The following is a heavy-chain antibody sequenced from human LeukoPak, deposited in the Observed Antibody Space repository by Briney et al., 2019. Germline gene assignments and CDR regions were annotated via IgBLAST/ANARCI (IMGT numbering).Heavy chain of an antibody. J-gene: IGHJ4*02. CDR3: ARGGSGWFTYYFDY. CDR2: IWYDGSNK. V-gene: IGHV3-33*01. Sequence: QPGRSLRLSCAASGFTFSSYGMHWVRQAPGKGLEWVAVIWYDGSNKYYADSVKGRFTISRDNPKNTLYLQMNSLRAEDTAVYYCARGGSGWFTYYFDYWGQGTLVTVSS. CDR1: GFTFSSYG. D-gene: IGHD6-19*01.